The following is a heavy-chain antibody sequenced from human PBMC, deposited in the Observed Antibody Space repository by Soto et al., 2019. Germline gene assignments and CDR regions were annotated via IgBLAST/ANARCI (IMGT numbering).Heavy chain of an antibody. CDR1: GFTFSSYA. J-gene: IGHJ5*02. V-gene: IGHV3-23*01. CDR3: AKDRGLRFLEWLRGSGGFDP. D-gene: IGHD3-3*01. Sequence: EVQLLESGGGLVQPGGSLRLSCAASGFTFSSYAMRWVRQAPGKGLEWVSAISGSGGSTYYADSVKGRFTISRDNSKNTLYLQMNSLRAEDTAVYYCAKDRGLRFLEWLRGSGGFDPWGQGTLVTVSS. CDR2: ISGSGGST.